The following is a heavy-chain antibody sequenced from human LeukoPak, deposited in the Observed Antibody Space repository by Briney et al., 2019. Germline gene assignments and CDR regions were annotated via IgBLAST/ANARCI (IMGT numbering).Heavy chain of an antibody. CDR1: GGFISGYF. D-gene: IGHD4/OR15-4a*01. CDR3: ARAYDANGNHAFDI. Sequence: SETLSLTCTVSGGFISGYFWIWIRQSAGKGLEWIGRIYSRGDTNYNPSLKSRVTMSIDTSKNQFSLKLTSVTAADTAVYYCARAYDANGNHAFDIWGRGTLVTVSS. J-gene: IGHJ3*02. CDR2: IYSRGDT. V-gene: IGHV4-4*07.